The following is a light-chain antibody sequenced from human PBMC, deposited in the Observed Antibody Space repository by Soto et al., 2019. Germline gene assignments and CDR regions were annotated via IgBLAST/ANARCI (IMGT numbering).Light chain of an antibody. CDR2: YDN. CDR1: NIGSFN. V-gene: IGLV3-21*04. J-gene: IGLJ2*01. CDR3: QVWDSGSDHPV. Sequence: SYDLTQPPSVSVAPGWTASLTCGGNNIGSFNVHWYQQRPGQAPVLVMYYDNDRPSGIPERFSGSNSRNTATLTISGVEAGDEADYYCQVWDSGSDHPVFGGGTKLTVL.